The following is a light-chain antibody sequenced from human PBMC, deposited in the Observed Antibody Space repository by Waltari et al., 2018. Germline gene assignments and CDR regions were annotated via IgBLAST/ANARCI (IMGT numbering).Light chain of an antibody. CDR2: LGS. J-gene: IGKJ5*01. Sequence: DIVMTQSPLSLPVTPGEPASISCRSSQSLLHHNGYNYLDWYLQKPGQSPQLLIYLGSNRASGVPDRFSGSGSGTDFTLKISRVEAEDVGVYYCMQTLQSLWTFGQGTRLEIK. CDR3: MQTLQSLWT. V-gene: IGKV2-28*01. CDR1: QSLLHHNGYNY.